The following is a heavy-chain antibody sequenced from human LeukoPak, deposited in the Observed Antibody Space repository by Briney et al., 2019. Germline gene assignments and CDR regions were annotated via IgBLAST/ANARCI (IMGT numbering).Heavy chain of an antibody. D-gene: IGHD4-17*01. J-gene: IGHJ5*02. CDR3: ARIPATVTS. V-gene: IGHV3-30*04. Sequence: PGGSLRLSCAASGFTFSSYAMHWVRQAPGKGLEWVAGISYDGSYKYYADSVKGRVTISRDNSKNTLYLQMNSLRAEDTAVYYCARIPATVTSWGQGTLVTVSS. CDR2: ISYDGSYK. CDR1: GFTFSSYA.